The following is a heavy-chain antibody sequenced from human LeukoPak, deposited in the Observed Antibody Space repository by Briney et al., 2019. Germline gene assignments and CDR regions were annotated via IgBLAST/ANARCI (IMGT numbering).Heavy chain of an antibody. V-gene: IGHV3-48*01. Sequence: GGTLRLSCAASGFTFSSYSMNWVRQAPGKGLEWVSYISSSSSTIYYADSVKGRFTISRDNAKNSLYLQMNSLRAEDTAVYYCARDKQVVVGATTAYNYWGQGTLVTVSS. D-gene: IGHD1-26*01. J-gene: IGHJ4*02. CDR3: ARDKQVVVGATTAYNY. CDR2: ISSSSSTI. CDR1: GFTFSSYS.